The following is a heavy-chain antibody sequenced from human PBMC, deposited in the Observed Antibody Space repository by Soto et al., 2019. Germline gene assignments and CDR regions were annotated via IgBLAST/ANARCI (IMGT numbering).Heavy chain of an antibody. CDR1: GGPVSGYA. D-gene: IGHD2-15*01. CDR2: IIPIFGTA. V-gene: IGHV1-69*13. J-gene: IGHJ6*02. CDR3: ARGDIVANYYYGMDV. Sequence: SGKVECEAAGGPVSGYAIGWVRQAPGQGLEWMGGIIPIFGTANYAQNFQGRVTITADESTSTAYMELSSLRSEDTAVYYCARGDIVANYYYGMDVWGQGTTVTVSS.